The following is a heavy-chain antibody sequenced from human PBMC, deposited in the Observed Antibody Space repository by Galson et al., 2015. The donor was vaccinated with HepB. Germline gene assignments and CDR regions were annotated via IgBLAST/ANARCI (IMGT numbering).Heavy chain of an antibody. J-gene: IGHJ4*02. V-gene: IGHV1-46*04. D-gene: IGHD5-18*01. CDR3: AREREEARIQLWLHY. Sequence: SVKVSCKASGYTFTSCYMHWVRQAPGQGLEWMGVINPSGGSTSYAQKLQGRVTMTRDTSTSTVYMELSSLRSDDTAVYYCAREREEARIQLWLHYWGQGTLVTVSS. CDR2: INPSGGST. CDR1: GYTFTSCY.